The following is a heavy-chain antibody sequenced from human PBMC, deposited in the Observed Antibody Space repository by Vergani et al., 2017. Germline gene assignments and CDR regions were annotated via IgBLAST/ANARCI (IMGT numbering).Heavy chain of an antibody. Sequence: EVQLLESGGGLVQPGGSLRLSCAASGFTFSSYAMSWVRQAPGKGLEWVSAISGSGGSTYYADSVKGRFTISRDNSKNTLYLQMNSLRAEETAVYYCARERTMVRGVYYYYYGMDGWGQGTTVTVSS. CDR2: ISGSGGST. J-gene: IGHJ6*02. CDR3: ARERTMVRGVYYYYYGMDG. CDR1: GFTFSSYA. D-gene: IGHD3-10*01. V-gene: IGHV3-23*01.